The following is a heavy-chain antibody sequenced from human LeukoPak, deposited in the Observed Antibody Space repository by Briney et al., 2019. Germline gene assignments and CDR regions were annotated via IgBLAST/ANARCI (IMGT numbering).Heavy chain of an antibody. V-gene: IGHV3-21*01. CDR1: GFTFSSYS. CDR2: ISSSSSYI. D-gene: IGHD3-3*01. CDR3: ARDGTIFGVVIDNWFDP. J-gene: IGHJ5*02. Sequence: GGSLRLSCAASGFTFSSYSMNWVRQAPGKGLEWVSSISSSSSYIYYADSVKGRFTISRDNAKNSLYLQMNSLRAEDTAVYYCARDGTIFGVVIDNWFDPRRQGTLVTVSS.